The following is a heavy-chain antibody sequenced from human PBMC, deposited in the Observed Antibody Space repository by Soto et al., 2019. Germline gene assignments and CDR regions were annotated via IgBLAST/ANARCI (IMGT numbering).Heavy chain of an antibody. CDR1: GGSFSGYY. Sequence: SETLSLTCAVYGGSFSGYYWSWIRQPPGKGLEWIGEINHSGSTNYNPSLKSRVTISVDTSKNQFPLKLSSVTAADTAVYYCARPTRQWLGLRYYYGMDVWGQGTTVTVS. CDR3: ARPTRQWLGLRYYYGMDV. D-gene: IGHD6-19*01. J-gene: IGHJ6*02. V-gene: IGHV4-34*01. CDR2: INHSGST.